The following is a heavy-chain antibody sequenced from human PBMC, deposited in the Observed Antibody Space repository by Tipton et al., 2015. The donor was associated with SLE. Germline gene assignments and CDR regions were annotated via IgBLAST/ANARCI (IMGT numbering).Heavy chain of an antibody. D-gene: IGHD6-13*01. Sequence: TLSLTCTVSGGSISSHYWSWIRQPPGKGLEWIGYIYYSGSTNYNPSPKSRVTISVDTSKNQFSLKLSSVTAADTAVYYCATSSSWSTGGAFDIWGQGTMVTVSS. V-gene: IGHV4-59*11. CDR1: GGSISSHY. CDR3: ATSSSWSTGGAFDI. J-gene: IGHJ3*02. CDR2: IYYSGST.